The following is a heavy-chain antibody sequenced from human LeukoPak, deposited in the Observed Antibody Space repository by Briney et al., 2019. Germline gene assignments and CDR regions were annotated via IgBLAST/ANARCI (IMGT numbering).Heavy chain of an antibody. CDR2: IIPIFGTA. CDR3: ARDGSRVPNPYCSSTSCHDAFDI. CDR1: GGTFSSYA. Sequence: PVKVSCKASGGTFSSYAISWVRQAPGQGLEWMGGIIPIFGTANYAQKFQGRVTITADESTSTAYMELSSLRSEDTAVYYCARDGSRVPNPYCSSTSCHDAFDIWGQGTMVTVSS. V-gene: IGHV1-69*13. J-gene: IGHJ3*02. D-gene: IGHD2-2*01.